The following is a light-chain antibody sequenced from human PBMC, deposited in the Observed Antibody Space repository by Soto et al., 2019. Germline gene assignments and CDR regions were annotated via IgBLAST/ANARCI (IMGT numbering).Light chain of an antibody. CDR1: QSIRGDY. V-gene: IGKV3-20*01. Sequence: EIVLTQSPGTLSLSPGERATLSCRASQSIRGDYLAWYQQKPGQAPRLLIYGGSSRATGIPDRFSGSGSGTDFTLTISRLEPEDSAVYYCQQSFASPQRTFGQGTKVEIK. CDR3: QQSFASPQRT. J-gene: IGKJ1*01. CDR2: GGS.